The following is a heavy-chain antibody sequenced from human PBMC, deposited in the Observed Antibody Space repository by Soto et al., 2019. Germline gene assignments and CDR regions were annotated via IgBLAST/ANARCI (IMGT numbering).Heavy chain of an antibody. Sequence: LCLTCTVSGASIRTYYWSWIRQPPGKGLEWIGYISYSGSTNYNPSLKSRVTISFDASKNEISLQVRSATAADAAVYYCARDLKEYCSDGKCNWFDPWGQGTLVTVSS. D-gene: IGHD2-15*01. CDR2: ISYSGST. J-gene: IGHJ5*02. CDR3: ARDLKEYCSDGKCNWFDP. V-gene: IGHV4-59*01. CDR1: GASIRTYY.